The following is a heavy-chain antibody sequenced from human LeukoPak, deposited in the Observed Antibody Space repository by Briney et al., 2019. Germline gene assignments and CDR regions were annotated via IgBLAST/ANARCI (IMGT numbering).Heavy chain of an antibody. Sequence: GGSLRLSCAASGFTFSNAWMSWVRQVPGKGLEWVGRIKSKTDGGTTDYAAPVKGRFTISRDDSKNTLYLQMNSLKTEDTAVYYCTTDYYYDSSGYYSHFDYWGQGTLVTVSS. V-gene: IGHV3-15*01. D-gene: IGHD3-22*01. CDR1: GFTFSNAW. J-gene: IGHJ4*02. CDR2: IKSKTDGGTT. CDR3: TTDYYYDSSGYYSHFDY.